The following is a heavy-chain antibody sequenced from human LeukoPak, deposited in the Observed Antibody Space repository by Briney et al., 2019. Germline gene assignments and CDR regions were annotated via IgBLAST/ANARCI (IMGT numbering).Heavy chain of an antibody. CDR3: ARFMVRGVIDY. Sequence: PSETLSLTCTVSGGSISSSSYYWGWIRQPSGKGLEWIGSIYYSGSTYYNPSLKSRVTISVDTSKNQFSLKLSSVTAADTAVYYCARFMVRGVIDYWGQGTLVTVSS. J-gene: IGHJ4*02. D-gene: IGHD3-10*01. V-gene: IGHV4-39*01. CDR1: GGSISSSSYY. CDR2: IYYSGST.